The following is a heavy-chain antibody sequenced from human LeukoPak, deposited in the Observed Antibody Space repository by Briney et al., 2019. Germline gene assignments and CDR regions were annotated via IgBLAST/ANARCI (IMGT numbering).Heavy chain of an antibody. Sequence: ASVKVSCKASGYTLTSYYMHWVRQAPGQGLEWMGIINPSGGSTSYAQKFQGRVTMTRDTSTSTVYMELSSLRSEDTAVYYCARVEEYYYDSSPPGYWGQGTLVTVSS. CDR3: ARVEEYYYDSSPPGY. J-gene: IGHJ4*02. CDR1: GYTLTSYY. D-gene: IGHD3-22*01. CDR2: INPSGGST. V-gene: IGHV1-46*01.